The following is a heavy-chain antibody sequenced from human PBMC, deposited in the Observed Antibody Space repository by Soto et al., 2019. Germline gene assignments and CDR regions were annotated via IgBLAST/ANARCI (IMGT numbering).Heavy chain of an antibody. V-gene: IGHV4-4*07. Sequence: QVQLQESGPGLVKPSETLSLTCTVSGGSISNYYCTWIRQPAGKGLEWIGRIYTSGSANYNPSLKSRVTMSVDTSKNPFSLKLSSVTAADTAVYYCARDRSGSYYKYYFDYWGQGTLVTVSS. J-gene: IGHJ4*02. D-gene: IGHD1-26*01. CDR1: GGSISNYY. CDR2: IYTSGSA. CDR3: ARDRSGSYYKYYFDY.